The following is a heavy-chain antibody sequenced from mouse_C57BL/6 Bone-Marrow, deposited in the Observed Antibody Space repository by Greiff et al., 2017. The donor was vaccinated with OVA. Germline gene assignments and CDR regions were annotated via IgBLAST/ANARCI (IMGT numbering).Heavy chain of an antibody. D-gene: IGHD2-5*01. V-gene: IGHV1-55*01. J-gene: IGHJ4*01. CDR1: GYTFTSYW. Sequence: QVQLQQPGAELVKPGASVKMSCKASGYTFTSYWITWVKQRPGQGLEWIGDIYPGRGRTNYNEKFKSTATLTVDTSSSTAYMQLSSLTSEDSAVDYWARRAYYSNSDYARDYWGQGTSVTVSS. CDR2: IYPGRGRT. CDR3: ARRAYYSNSDYARDY.